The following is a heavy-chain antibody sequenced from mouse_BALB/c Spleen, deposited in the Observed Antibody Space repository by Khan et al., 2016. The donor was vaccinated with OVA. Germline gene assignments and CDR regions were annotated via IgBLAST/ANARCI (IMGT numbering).Heavy chain of an antibody. CDR3: ARGDYALYYFDY. CDR2: IYPGSGNS. CDR1: GYSFTDYY. J-gene: IGHJ2*01. V-gene: IGHV1-77*01. D-gene: IGHD1-1*01. Sequence: QVQLQQSGAELARPGASVKLSCKASGYSFTDYYINWVKQRTGQGLEWLGEIYPGSGNSYYYEKFKGQATLTADTSSHSAYMQHSSLTEEDSAVYCCARGDYALYYFDYWGQGTTLTVSS.